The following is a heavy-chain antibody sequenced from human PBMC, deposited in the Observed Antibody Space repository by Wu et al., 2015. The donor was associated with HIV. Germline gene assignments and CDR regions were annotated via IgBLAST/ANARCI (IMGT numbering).Heavy chain of an antibody. CDR1: GYTFINYD. V-gene: IGHV1-8*02. Sequence: QMQLVQSGAEVKKPGASVKVSCKTSGYTFINYDINWVRQASGQGLEWMGWINPSTSHTTYAQNFQGRVTMTRNISINTAYMELNSLRSEDTAVYYCARRGTWGDRFNVIRGGLDVWGQGTTVTVSS. J-gene: IGHJ6*02. CDR3: ARRGTWGDRFNVIRGGLDV. CDR2: INPSTSHT. D-gene: IGHD1-1*01.